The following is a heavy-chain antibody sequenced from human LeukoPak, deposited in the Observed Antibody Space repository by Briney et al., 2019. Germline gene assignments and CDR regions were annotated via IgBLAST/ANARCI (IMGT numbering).Heavy chain of an antibody. V-gene: IGHV3-21*01. D-gene: IGHD3-3*01. Sequence: PGGSLRLSCAASGFTFSSYAMNWVRQAPGKGLEWVSSISSSSYIYYADSVKGRFTISRDNAKNSLYRQMNSLRAEDTAVYYCARGSADTIFGVVIMRGIYYYYGMDVWGQGTTVTVSS. CDR3: ARGSADTIFGVVIMRGIYYYYGMDV. CDR2: ISSSSYI. CDR1: GFTFSSYA. J-gene: IGHJ6*02.